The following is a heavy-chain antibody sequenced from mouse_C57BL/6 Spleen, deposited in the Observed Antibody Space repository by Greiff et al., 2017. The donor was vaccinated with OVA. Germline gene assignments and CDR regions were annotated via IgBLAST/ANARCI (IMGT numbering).Heavy chain of an antibody. CDR2: FYPGSGSI. CDR1: GYTFTEYT. J-gene: IGHJ2*01. D-gene: IGHD3-1*01. V-gene: IGHV1-62-2*01. Sequence: VQLQQSGAELVKPGASVKLSCKASGYTFTEYTIHWVKQRSGQGLEWIGWFYPGSGSIKYNEKFKDKATLTAAKSSSTVYMELSRLTSEDAAVDVCARHEEGLPYLDYWGQGTTLTVAS. CDR3: ARHEEGLPYLDY.